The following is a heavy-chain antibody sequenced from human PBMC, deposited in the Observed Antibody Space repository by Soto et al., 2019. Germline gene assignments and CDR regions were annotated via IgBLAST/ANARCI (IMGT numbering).Heavy chain of an antibody. V-gene: IGHV3-30*03. CDR3: ARGPSYSHSYFDY. D-gene: IGHD4-4*01. CDR2: ISYDGNNK. J-gene: IGHJ4*02. Sequence: GGSLRLSCAASEFTFRNYAMHWVRQPPGKGLQWLAVISYDGNNKYYADSVEGRFTISRDNSKNTVYLQMNSLRLEDTAVYYCARGPSYSHSYFDYWGQGTLVTVSS. CDR1: EFTFRNYA.